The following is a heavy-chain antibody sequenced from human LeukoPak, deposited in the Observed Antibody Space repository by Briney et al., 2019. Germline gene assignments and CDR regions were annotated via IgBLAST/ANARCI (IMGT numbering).Heavy chain of an antibody. CDR3: AKSSSYYYGSSGYFQSPSHFDY. D-gene: IGHD3-22*01. Sequence: GGSLRLSCAASGFTFSSYAMSWVRQAPGKGPEWVSAISGSGGSTYYADSVKGRFTISRDNSKNTLYLQMNSLRAEDTAVYYCAKSSSYYYGSSGYFQSPSHFDYWGQGTLVTVSS. CDR1: GFTFSSYA. V-gene: IGHV3-23*01. CDR2: ISGSGGST. J-gene: IGHJ4*02.